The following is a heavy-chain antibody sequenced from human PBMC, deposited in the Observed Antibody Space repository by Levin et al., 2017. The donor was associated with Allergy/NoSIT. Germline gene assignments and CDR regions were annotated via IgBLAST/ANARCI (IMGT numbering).Heavy chain of an antibody. J-gene: IGHJ2*01. Sequence: SETLSLTCTVSGGSMNNYFWTWIRQPPGKGLEWIGYIYYNGSTNYNPSLKSRVTMSVDTSKNQFSLKLRSVTGADTAVYYCARVSEGLLNSGKRRAYRHFDLWGRGTLVTVSS. CDR3: ARVSEGLLNSGKRRAYRHFDL. V-gene: IGHV4-59*01. CDR2: IYYNGST. CDR1: GGSMNNYF. D-gene: IGHD2-21*01.